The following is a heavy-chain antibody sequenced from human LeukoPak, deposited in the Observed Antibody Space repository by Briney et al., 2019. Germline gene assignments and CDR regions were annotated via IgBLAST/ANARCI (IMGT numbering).Heavy chain of an antibody. CDR1: GGSVSSGSYY. Sequence: SETLSLTCTVSGGSVSSGSYYWSWNRQPPGKGLEWIGYIYYSGSTNYNPSLKSRVTISVDTSKNQFSLKLSSVTAADTAVYYCARDWSCSSTSCLNDAFDIWGQGTMVTVSS. V-gene: IGHV4-61*01. CDR3: ARDWSCSSTSCLNDAFDI. J-gene: IGHJ3*02. CDR2: IYYSGST. D-gene: IGHD2-2*01.